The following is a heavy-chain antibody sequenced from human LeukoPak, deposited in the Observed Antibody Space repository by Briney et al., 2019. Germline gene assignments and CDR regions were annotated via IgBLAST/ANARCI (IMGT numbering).Heavy chain of an antibody. CDR2: INPNSGGT. D-gene: IGHD3-22*01. CDR1: GYTFTGYY. V-gene: IGHV1-2*02. CDR3: AREAYSYDSSGYFYAFDI. Sequence: GASVKVSCKASGYTFTGYYMHWVRQAPGQGLEWMGWINPNSGGTNYAQKFQGRVTMTRDTSISTAYMELSRLRSDDTAVYYCAREAYSYDSSGYFYAFDIWGQGTMVTVSS. J-gene: IGHJ3*02.